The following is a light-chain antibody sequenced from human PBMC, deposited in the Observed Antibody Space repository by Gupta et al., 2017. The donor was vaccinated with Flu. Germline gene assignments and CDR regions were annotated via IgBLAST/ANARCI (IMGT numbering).Light chain of an antibody. V-gene: IGKV3-15*01. J-gene: IGKJ4*01. CDR3: QQYYDWPPLT. CDR1: QSVSTK. Sequence: ERVILSCRANQSVSTKVAWYQQKPGQAPRLLIYDASTRATGIPARFTGSGSGTEFTLLISSLQSEDFALYYCQQYYDWPPLTFGGGTKVDVK. CDR2: DAS.